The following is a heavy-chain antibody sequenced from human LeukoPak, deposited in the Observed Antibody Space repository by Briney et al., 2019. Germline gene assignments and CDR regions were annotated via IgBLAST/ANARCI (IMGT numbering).Heavy chain of an antibody. CDR2: ISGSGTST. J-gene: IGHJ4*02. Sequence: PGGSLRLSCAASGFTFSSHAMSWVRQAPGKGLEWVSAISGSGTSTYYAGSVKGRFTVSRDNAKNTLYLQMNSLRAEDTAVYYCARVSIGWYHFDYWGQGTLVTVSS. CDR3: ARVSIGWYHFDY. V-gene: IGHV3-23*01. CDR1: GFTFSSHA. D-gene: IGHD6-19*01.